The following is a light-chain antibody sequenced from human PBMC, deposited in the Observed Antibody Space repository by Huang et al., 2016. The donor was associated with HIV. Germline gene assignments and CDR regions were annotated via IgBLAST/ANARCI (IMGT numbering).Light chain of an antibody. Sequence: IVMTQSPATLSVSPGERVTVSCRANRSVSSNLAWYQQRPVQAPRLLIYGSSTSAPGIPARFSGSGSGTDFSLTISSLQSEDFALYYCQQYNNWLLSFGGGTRVDI. CDR1: RSVSSN. CDR2: GSS. V-gene: IGKV3-15*01. J-gene: IGKJ4*01. CDR3: QQYNNWLLS.